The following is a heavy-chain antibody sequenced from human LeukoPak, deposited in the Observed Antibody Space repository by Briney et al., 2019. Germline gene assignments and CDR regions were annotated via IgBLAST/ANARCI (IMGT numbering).Heavy chain of an antibody. CDR3: TRTRDYFATTRYFDY. CDR1: GYMFSSYY. J-gene: IGHJ4*02. D-gene: IGHD1-26*01. V-gene: IGHV1-18*01. Sequence: ASVKVSCKASGYMFSSYYMTWVRQAPGQGLEWMGWISGYNAKTNYAQKFQGRVTMTTDTSTRTAYLELWSLSSDDTAVYYCTRTRDYFATTRYFDYWGQGTLVTVSS. CDR2: ISGYNAKT.